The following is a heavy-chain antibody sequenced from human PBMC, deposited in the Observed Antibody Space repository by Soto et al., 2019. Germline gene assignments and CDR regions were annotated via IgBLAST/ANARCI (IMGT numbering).Heavy chain of an antibody. CDR1: GFTHSDYY. D-gene: IGHD3-10*01. CDR2: ISNSGDST. V-gene: IGHV3-11*01. J-gene: IGHJ4*02. Sequence: QVQLVESGGDWVKPGGSLRLSCVGTGFTHSDYYMSWIRQATGKGLEWISYISNSGDSTHYTDSVNGQFTISRDNPRNSLYLEMNSLSVEDTAVYYCAGDQRYAGSGSYLTCWGQGTLVTV. CDR3: AGDQRYAGSGSYLTC.